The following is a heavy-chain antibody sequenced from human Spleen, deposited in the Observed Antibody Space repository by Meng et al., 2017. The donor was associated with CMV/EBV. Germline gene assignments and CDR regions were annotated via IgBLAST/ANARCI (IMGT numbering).Heavy chain of an antibody. J-gene: IGHJ5*02. CDR1: GYTFTSYG. Sequence: ASVKVSCKASGYTFTSYGISWVRQAPGQGLEWMGWISAYNGKTNYAQKFQGRVTMTTDTSTNTAYMELRSLRSDDTAVYYCARDLITMTPNWFDPWGQGTLVTVSS. V-gene: IGHV1-18*01. CDR3: ARDLITMTPNWFDP. D-gene: IGHD3-22*01. CDR2: ISAYNGKT.